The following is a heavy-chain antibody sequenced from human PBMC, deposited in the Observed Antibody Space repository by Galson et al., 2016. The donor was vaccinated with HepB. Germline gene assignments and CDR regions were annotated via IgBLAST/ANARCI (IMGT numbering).Heavy chain of an antibody. J-gene: IGHJ4*02. V-gene: IGHV3-33*08. CDR1: EFTFSNYA. D-gene: IGHD3-16*01. CDR3: ARDKGEGEPLDY. Sequence: SLRLSCAASEFTFSNYAMSWVRQAPGKGLEWVAVIWYGESNTYYADSVKGRFTISRDNSKNTLYLQMNSLRADDTAVYYCARDKGEGEPLDYWGQGTLVTVSS. CDR2: IWYGESNT.